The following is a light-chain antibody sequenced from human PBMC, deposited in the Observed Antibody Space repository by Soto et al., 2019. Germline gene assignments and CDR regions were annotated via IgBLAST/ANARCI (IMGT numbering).Light chain of an antibody. CDR3: QQYGGSPPIT. CDR1: QSISSSY. Sequence: EFVLPQSPGSLSLSPGERATFSCMASQSISSSYLAWYQQKPGQAPRLLIYGSSNRATGIPDRFSGSGSGTDFSLTISRLEPEDFAVYYCQQYGGSPPITFGQGTRLEIK. V-gene: IGKV3-20*01. CDR2: GSS. J-gene: IGKJ5*01.